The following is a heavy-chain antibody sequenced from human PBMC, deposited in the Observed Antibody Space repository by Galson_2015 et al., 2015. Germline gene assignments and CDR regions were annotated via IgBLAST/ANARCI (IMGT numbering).Heavy chain of an antibody. V-gene: IGHV3-23*01. D-gene: IGHD2-15*01. CDR3: STVVDIYYFYMDV. Sequence: SLRLSCAGSGFTFSSYTMNWVRQAPWKGQECISAITRDGGIAGYADSVMVRFTISRYNSKNTLYLQMNSLRAEDTAVFYCSTVVDIYYFYMDVWGKGTAATVSS. CDR1: GFTFSSYT. J-gene: IGHJ6*03. CDR2: ITRDGGIA.